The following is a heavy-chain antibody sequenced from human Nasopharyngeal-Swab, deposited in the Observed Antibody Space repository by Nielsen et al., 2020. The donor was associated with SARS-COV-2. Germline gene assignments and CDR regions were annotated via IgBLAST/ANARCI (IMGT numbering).Heavy chain of an antibody. CDR1: GFTFSSYA. V-gene: IGHV3-23*01. D-gene: IGHD6-13*01. CDR2: ISGSGGST. Sequence: GESQKISCAASGFTFSSYAMSWVRQAPGKGLEWDSAISGSGGSTYYADSVKGRFTISRDNSKNTLYLQMNSLRAEDTAVYYCAKGGPPGSIAAALGYYYGMDVWGQGTTVTVSS. CDR3: AKGGPPGSIAAALGYYYGMDV. J-gene: IGHJ6*02.